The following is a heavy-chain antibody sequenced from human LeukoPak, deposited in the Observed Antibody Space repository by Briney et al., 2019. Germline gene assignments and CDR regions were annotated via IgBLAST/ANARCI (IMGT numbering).Heavy chain of an antibody. CDR3: AMRGGLAAAGAFDV. J-gene: IGHJ3*01. CDR1: GGSISSYY. Sequence: SETLSLTCTVSGGSISSYYWSWIRQPPGKGLEWIGYIYYSGSTNYNPSLKSRVTISVDTSKNQFSLKLSSVTAADTAVYYCAMRGGLAAAGAFDVWGQGTMVTVSS. V-gene: IGHV4-59*01. D-gene: IGHD6-13*01. CDR2: IYYSGST.